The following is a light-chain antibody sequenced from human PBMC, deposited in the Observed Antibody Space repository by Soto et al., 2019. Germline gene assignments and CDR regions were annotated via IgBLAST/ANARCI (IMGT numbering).Light chain of an antibody. CDR3: QHYDGSPRT. J-gene: IGKJ2*01. CDR1: QSVRSNY. CDR2: GVF. V-gene: IGKV3-20*01. Sequence: ETVLTQSPGTVSLYPGERATRSCTTSQSVRSNYLAWYQQKPGQAPRLVVYGVFNRATGIPDRFSGSGTGTDFTLTISGLEPEDSAVYYCQHYDGSPRTFGQGIKLEI.